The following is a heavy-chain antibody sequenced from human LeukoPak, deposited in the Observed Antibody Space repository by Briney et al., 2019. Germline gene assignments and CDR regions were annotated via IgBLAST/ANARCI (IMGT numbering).Heavy chain of an antibody. CDR1: GFPFSSHG. Sequence: GGSLRLSCAASGFPFSSHGMSWVRQAPGKGLEWVSGIIGGGGSTYYADSVKGRFTISGDNSKNTLYLQMNSLRAEDTAVYYCARDVKMTTVTLWGQGTLVTVSS. CDR2: IIGGGGST. CDR3: ARDVKMTTVTL. V-gene: IGHV3-23*01. J-gene: IGHJ4*02. D-gene: IGHD4-17*01.